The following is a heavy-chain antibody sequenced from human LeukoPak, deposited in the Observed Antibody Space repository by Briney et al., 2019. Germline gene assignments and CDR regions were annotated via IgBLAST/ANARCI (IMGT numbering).Heavy chain of an antibody. Sequence: GGSLRLSCAASGFTFSSNPMSWVRQAPGKGLEWVSAISGYTNNTYYADSVKGRFTISRDNSKNTLYLQMNSLRAEDTAVYYCAKDGNYDFWSGYPNWFDPWGQGTLVTVSS. CDR2: ISGYTNNT. CDR1: GFTFSSNP. D-gene: IGHD3-3*01. V-gene: IGHV3-23*01. CDR3: AKDGNYDFWSGYPNWFDP. J-gene: IGHJ5*02.